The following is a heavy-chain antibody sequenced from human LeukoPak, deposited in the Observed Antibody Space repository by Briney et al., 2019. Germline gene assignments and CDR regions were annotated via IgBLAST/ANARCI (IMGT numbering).Heavy chain of an antibody. CDR2: IYYSGST. J-gene: IGHJ4*02. D-gene: IGHD4-17*01. V-gene: IGHV4-39*07. Sequence: SETLSLTCTVSGGSISSSTYYWGWIRQPPGKGLEWIGSIYYSGSTYYNPSLKSRVTMSVDTSKNQFSLKLSSVTAADTAVYYCARDAYGDYDFDYWGQGTLVTVSS. CDR3: ARDAYGDYDFDY. CDR1: GGSISSSTYY.